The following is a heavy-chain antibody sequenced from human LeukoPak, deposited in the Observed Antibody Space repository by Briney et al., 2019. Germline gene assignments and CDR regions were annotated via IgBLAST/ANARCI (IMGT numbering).Heavy chain of an antibody. CDR2: INPNSGGT. V-gene: IGHV1-2*02. CDR1: GYTFTGYY. D-gene: IGHD3-10*01. Sequence: ASVKVSCKASGYTFTGYYMHWVRQAPGQGLEWMGWINPNSGGTNYAQKFQGRVTMTRDTSISTAYMELSRLRSDDTAVYYCARARKNGSTRFDHWGQGTLVTVSS. CDR3: ARARKNGSTRFDH. J-gene: IGHJ5*02.